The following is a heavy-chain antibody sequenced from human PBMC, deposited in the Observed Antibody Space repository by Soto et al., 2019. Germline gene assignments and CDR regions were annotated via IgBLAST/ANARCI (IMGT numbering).Heavy chain of an antibody. CDR3: ARVKPPLRFLEWFEFDY. Sequence: SETLSLTCTVSGGSISSSSYYWGWIRQPPGKGLEWIGYIYYSGSTHYNPSLKSRVTISVDTSKNQFSLKLSSVTAADTAVYYCARVKPPLRFLEWFEFDYWGQGTLVTVSS. CDR1: GGSISSSSYY. D-gene: IGHD3-3*01. J-gene: IGHJ4*02. V-gene: IGHV4-39*07. CDR2: IYYSGST.